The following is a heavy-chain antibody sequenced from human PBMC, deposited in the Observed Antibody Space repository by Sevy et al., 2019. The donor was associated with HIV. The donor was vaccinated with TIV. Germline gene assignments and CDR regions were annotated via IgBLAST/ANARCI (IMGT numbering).Heavy chain of an antibody. D-gene: IGHD2-15*01. Sequence: GGSLRLSCAASGFTVSGNYMSWVRQAPGKGLEWVSVIYSGGSTYYADSVKGRFTISRDTSKTTLYLQMNSLRFEDTAVYYCASTSCSGGSCYSLIDAWGQGTLVPVSS. CDR1: GFTVSGNY. V-gene: IGHV3-66*02. CDR2: IYSGGST. J-gene: IGHJ4*02. CDR3: ASTSCSGGSCYSLIDA.